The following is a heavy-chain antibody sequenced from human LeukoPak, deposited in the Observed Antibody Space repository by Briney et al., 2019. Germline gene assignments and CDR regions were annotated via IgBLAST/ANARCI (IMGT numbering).Heavy chain of an antibody. CDR1: GYTFTGYY. V-gene: IGHV1-2*04. D-gene: IGHD6-19*01. Sequence: ASVKVSCKASGYTFTGYYIYWVRQAPGQGLEWMGWINPNSGGTNYAQKFQGWVTMTRDTSISTAYMELSRLRSDDTAVYYCARGKSTASIAVAGTWYYFDYWGQGTLVTVSS. CDR2: INPNSGGT. CDR3: ARGKSTASIAVAGTWYYFDY. J-gene: IGHJ4*02.